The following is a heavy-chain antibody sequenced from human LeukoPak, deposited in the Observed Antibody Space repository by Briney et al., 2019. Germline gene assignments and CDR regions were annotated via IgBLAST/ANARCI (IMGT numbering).Heavy chain of an antibody. J-gene: IGHJ4*02. Sequence: GGSLRLSCAASGFIFSSYWMSWVRQAPGKGLEWVANIKQGGSEKYYVDSMKGRFTISRDNAKNSLYLQMNSLKDEDTAVYYCASQDYGFENWGQGALVTVSS. CDR2: IKQGGSEK. V-gene: IGHV3-7*02. D-gene: IGHD4-17*01. CDR3: ASQDYGFEN. CDR1: GFIFSSYW.